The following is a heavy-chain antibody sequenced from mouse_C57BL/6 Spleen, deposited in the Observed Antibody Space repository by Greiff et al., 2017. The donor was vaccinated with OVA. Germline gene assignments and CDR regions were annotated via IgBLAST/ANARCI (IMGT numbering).Heavy chain of an antibody. CDR3: GRRKLEREWYFDV. V-gene: IGHV1-69*01. D-gene: IGHD4-1*01. CDR2: IDPSDSYT. J-gene: IGHJ1*03. Sequence: VQLQQPGAELVMPGASVKLSCKASCYTFTSYWMHWVKQRPGQGLEWIGEIDPSDSYTNYNQKFKGKSTLTVDKSSSTAYMQLSSLTSEDSAVYYDGRRKLEREWYFDVWGTGTTVTVSA. CDR1: CYTFTSYW.